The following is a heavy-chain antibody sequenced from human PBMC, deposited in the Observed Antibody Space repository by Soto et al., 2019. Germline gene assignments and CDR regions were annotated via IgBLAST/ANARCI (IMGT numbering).Heavy chain of an antibody. J-gene: IGHJ6*02. CDR1: GYTFTGYY. Sequence: ASVKVSCKASGYTFTGYYMHWVRQAPGQGLEWMGWINPNSVGTNYAQKFQGRVTMTRDTSISTAYMELSRLRSDDTAVYYCARDRWRHKWNPFDYYYGMDVWGQGTTVTVSS. CDR2: INPNSVGT. CDR3: ARDRWRHKWNPFDYYYGMDV. D-gene: IGHD1-20*01. V-gene: IGHV1-2*02.